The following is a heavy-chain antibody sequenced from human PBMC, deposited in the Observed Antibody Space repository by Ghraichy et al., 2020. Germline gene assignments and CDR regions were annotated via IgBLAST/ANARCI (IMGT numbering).Heavy chain of an antibody. D-gene: IGHD2-15*01. CDR2: IKSKTDGGTT. CDR3: TTASCSGGSCYPDYYYGMDV. V-gene: IGHV3-15*07. J-gene: IGHJ6*02. Sequence: GGSLRLSCAASGFTFSNAWMNWVRQAPGKGLEWVGRIKSKTDGGTTDYAAPVKGRFTISRDDSKNTLYLQMNSLKTEDTAVYYCTTASCSGGSCYPDYYYGMDVWGQGTTVTVSS. CDR1: GFTFSNAW.